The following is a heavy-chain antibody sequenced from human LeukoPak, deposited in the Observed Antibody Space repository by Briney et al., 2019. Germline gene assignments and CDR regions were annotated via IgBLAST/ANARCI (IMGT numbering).Heavy chain of an antibody. CDR2: INHSGST. J-gene: IGHJ4*02. D-gene: IGHD3-22*01. CDR1: GGSFSGYY. V-gene: IGHV4-34*01. CDR3: ARGDSHLHSSGYYYY. Sequence: SETLSLTCAVYGGSFSGYYWSWIRQPPGKGLEWIGEINHSGSTNYNPSLKSRVTISVDTSKNQFSLKLSSVTAADTAVYYCARGDSHLHSSGYYYYWGQGTLVTVSS.